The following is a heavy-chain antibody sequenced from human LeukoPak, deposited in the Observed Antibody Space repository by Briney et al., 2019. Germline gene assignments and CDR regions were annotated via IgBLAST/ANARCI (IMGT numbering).Heavy chain of an antibody. CDR3: AKDTVLAYSSSFDY. CDR1: GFTFSSYA. J-gene: IGHJ4*02. CDR2: ISGSGGST. V-gene: IGHV3-23*01. D-gene: IGHD6-13*01. Sequence: GGSLRLSCAASGFTFSSYAMSWVRQAPGKGLEWVSAISGSGGSTYYADSVKGRSTISRDNSKNTLYLQMNSLRAEDTAVYYCAKDTVLAYSSSFDYWGQGTLVTVSS.